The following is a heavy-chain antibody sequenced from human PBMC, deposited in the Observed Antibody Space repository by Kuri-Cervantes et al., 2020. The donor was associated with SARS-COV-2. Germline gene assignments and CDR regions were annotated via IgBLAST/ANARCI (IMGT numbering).Heavy chain of an antibody. CDR1: GFTFSGSA. Sequence: ETLSLTCAASGFTFSGSAMHWVRQASGKGLEWVGRIKSKTDGGTTDYAAPVKGRFTISRDDSKNTLYLQMNSLKTEDTAVYYCTTDHLWGQGTLVTVSS. V-gene: IGHV3-15*01. CDR2: IKSKTDGGTT. CDR3: TTDHL. J-gene: IGHJ4*02.